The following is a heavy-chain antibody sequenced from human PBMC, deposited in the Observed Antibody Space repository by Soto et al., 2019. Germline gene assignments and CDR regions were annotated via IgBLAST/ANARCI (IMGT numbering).Heavy chain of an antibody. CDR2: ISAYNGNT. D-gene: IGHD3-22*01. J-gene: IGHJ5*02. CDR1: GYTFTSYG. V-gene: IGHV1-18*01. Sequence: PWASVKVSCKASGYTFTSYGISWVRQAPGQGLEWMGWISAYNGNTNYAQKLQGRVTMTTDTSTSTAYMELRSLRSDDTAVYYCARDYWTYYYDSSGYYPDPWGQGTLVTVSS. CDR3: ARDYWTYYYDSSGYYPDP.